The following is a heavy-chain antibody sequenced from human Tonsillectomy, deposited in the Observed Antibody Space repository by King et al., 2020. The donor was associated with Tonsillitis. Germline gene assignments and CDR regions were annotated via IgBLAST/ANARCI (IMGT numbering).Heavy chain of an antibody. D-gene: IGHD3-22*01. V-gene: IGHV3-30-3*01. CDR1: GFTFSSFA. Sequence: VQLVESGGGVVQPGRSRRLSCAASGFTFSSFAMHWVRQAPGKGLEWVAVISYDGSNKYYADSVKGRFTISRDNSKNTLYLQMNSLRAEDTAVYYCAGTGSSYYYDSSGYIHWGQGTLVTVSS. CDR3: AGTGSSYYYDSSGYIH. CDR2: ISYDGSNK. J-gene: IGHJ4*02.